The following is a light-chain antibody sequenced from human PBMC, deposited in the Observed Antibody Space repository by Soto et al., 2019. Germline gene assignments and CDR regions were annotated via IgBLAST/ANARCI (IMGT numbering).Light chain of an antibody. V-gene: IGLV2-14*01. J-gene: IGLJ2*01. CDR1: SSDVGGYNY. CDR3: SSYTSSSTRV. CDR2: DVS. Sequence: QSVLTQPASVSGSPGQSITISCTGTSSDVGGYNYVSWYQQHRGKAPKLMIYDVSNRPSGVSNRFSGSKSGNTASLTISGLQAEDEADYYCSSYTSSSTRVFGGGTQLTVL.